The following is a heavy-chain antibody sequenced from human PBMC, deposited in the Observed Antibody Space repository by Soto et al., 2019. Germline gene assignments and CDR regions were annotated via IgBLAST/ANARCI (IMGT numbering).Heavy chain of an antibody. V-gene: IGHV3-21*01. D-gene: IGHD6-6*01. CDR3: ARALEYSSSPAYGY. CDR2: ISSSSSYI. CDR1: GFTFSSYS. Sequence: PGGFLRLSCAASGFTFSSYSMNWVRQAPGKGLEWVSSISSSSSYIYYADSVKGRFTISRDNAKNSLYLQMNSLRAEDTAVYYCARALEYSSSPAYGYWGQGTLVTVSS. J-gene: IGHJ4*02.